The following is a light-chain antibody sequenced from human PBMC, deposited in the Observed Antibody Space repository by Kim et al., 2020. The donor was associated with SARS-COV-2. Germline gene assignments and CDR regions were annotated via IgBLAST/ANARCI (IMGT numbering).Light chain of an antibody. CDR2: YDS. J-gene: IGLJ1*01. V-gene: IGLV3-21*01. CDR1: NIGGHS. Sequence: SYELTQPPSVSVAPGQTARITCGGNNIGGHSVHWYQQKPGQAPVLVIYYDSDRPSGIPERFSGSKAATTATLTISRVEAGDEADYYCHVWDTDTDDYVFGTGTKVTVL. CDR3: HVWDTDTDDYV.